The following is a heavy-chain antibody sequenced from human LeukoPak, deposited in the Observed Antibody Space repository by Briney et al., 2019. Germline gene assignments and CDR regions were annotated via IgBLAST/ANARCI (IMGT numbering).Heavy chain of an antibody. V-gene: IGHV4-4*07. D-gene: IGHD3/OR15-3a*01. CDR1: GGSINNYY. CDR3: ARMDPTGDY. CDR2: ISTSGST. Sequence: SETLSLTCNVSGGSINNYYWNWIRQPAGKGLEWIGRISTSGSTNYNPSLKSRVSMSVDTSKNQFSLMLSSVTAADTAVYYCARMDPTGDYWGQGTLVTVSS. J-gene: IGHJ4*02.